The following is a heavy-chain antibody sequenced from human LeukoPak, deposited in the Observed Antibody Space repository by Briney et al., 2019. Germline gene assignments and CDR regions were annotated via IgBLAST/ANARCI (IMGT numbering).Heavy chain of an antibody. CDR2: ISISSSYI. Sequence: GGSLRLSCAASGFTFSRYSMNWVRQAPGKGLEWVSFISISSSYIHYADSIKGRFTISRDNAKNSLYLQMNILRAEDTAVYYCARASDSSGRLYWYFDLWGRGTLVTVSS. J-gene: IGHJ2*01. CDR1: GFTFSRYS. D-gene: IGHD1-26*01. CDR3: ARASDSSGRLYWYFDL. V-gene: IGHV3-21*01.